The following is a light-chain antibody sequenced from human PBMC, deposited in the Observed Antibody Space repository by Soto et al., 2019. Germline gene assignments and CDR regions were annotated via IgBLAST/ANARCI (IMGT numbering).Light chain of an antibody. CDR2: GNS. CDR1: SSNIGAGYD. CDR3: QSYDISLSGRV. Sequence: QSVLTQPPSVSGAPGQRVTIYCTGSSSNIGAGYDVHWYQQLPGTAPKLLIYGNSNRPSGVPDRFSGSRSGTSASLAITGLQAEDEADYYCQSYDISLSGRVFGGGTKLTVL. V-gene: IGLV1-40*01. J-gene: IGLJ3*02.